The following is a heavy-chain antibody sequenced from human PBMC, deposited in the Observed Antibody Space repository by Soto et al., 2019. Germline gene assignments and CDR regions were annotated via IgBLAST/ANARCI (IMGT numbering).Heavy chain of an antibody. Sequence: ASVKVSCKASGGTFSSYAISWVRQAPGQGLEWMGGIIPIFGTANYAQKFQGRVTITADESTSTAYMELSSLRSEDTAVYYCARDRIREYDFWSGYYFSSYGMDVWGQGTTVTVSS. J-gene: IGHJ6*02. D-gene: IGHD3-3*01. CDR1: GGTFSSYA. CDR3: ARDRIREYDFWSGYYFSSYGMDV. CDR2: IIPIFGTA. V-gene: IGHV1-69*13.